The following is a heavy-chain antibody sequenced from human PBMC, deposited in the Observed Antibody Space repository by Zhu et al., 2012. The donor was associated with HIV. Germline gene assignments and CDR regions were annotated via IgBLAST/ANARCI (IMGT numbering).Heavy chain of an antibody. V-gene: IGHV4-38-2*01. CDR2: IYHSGST. J-gene: IGHJ6*02. CDR1: GYSISSGYY. Sequence: QVQLQESGPGLVKPSETLSLTRAVSGYSISSGYYWGWIRQPPGKGLEWIGSIYHSGSTYYNPSLKSRVTISVDTSKNQFSLKLSSVTAADTAVYYCASLGYDHNDYGYYGMDVWGQGTTVTVSS. CDR3: ASLGYDHNDYGYYGMDV. D-gene: IGHD4/OR15-4a*01.